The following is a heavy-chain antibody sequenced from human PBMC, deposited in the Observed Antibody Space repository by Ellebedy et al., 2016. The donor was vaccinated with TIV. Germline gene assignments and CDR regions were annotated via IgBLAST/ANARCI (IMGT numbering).Heavy chain of an antibody. V-gene: IGHV3-33*01. J-gene: IGHJ6*03. CDR2: IWYDGSNK. Sequence: GESLKISXAASGFTFSSYGMHWVRQAPGKGLEWVALIWYDGSNKYYVDSVKGRFTISRDNSENTLYLQMSSLRAEDTAVYYCARDGDYEDYYYYMDVWGKGTTVTVSS. CDR3: ARDGDYEDYYYYMDV. D-gene: IGHD4-17*01. CDR1: GFTFSSYG.